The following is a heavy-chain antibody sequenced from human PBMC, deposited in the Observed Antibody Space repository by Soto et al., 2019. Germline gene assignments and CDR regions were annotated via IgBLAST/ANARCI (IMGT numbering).Heavy chain of an antibody. J-gene: IGHJ4*02. CDR3: AKDGSGFGGYYFAY. Sequence: EVQLVESGGGLVQPGRSLRLSCAASGFTFDDYAMHWVRQAPGKGLEWVSGISWTSGSIGYADSVKGRFTISRDIAKNSLYLQMNSLRAEDTALYYCAKDGSGFGGYYFAYWGQGTLVTVSS. CDR2: ISWTSGSI. D-gene: IGHD3-10*01. CDR1: GFTFDDYA. V-gene: IGHV3-9*01.